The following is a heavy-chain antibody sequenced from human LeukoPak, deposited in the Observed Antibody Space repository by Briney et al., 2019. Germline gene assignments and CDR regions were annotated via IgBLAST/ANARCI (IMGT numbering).Heavy chain of an antibody. CDR1: GYSISSGYY. Sequence: SETLSLTCTVSGYSISSGYYWGWIRQPPGKGLEWIGSLYHSGNTYYNPSLKSRVTISVHTSKNQFSLKLSSVTAADTAVYYCARRIAARLDYFDYWGQGTLVTVSS. V-gene: IGHV4-38-2*02. J-gene: IGHJ4*02. CDR2: LYHSGNT. CDR3: ARRIAARLDYFDY. D-gene: IGHD6-6*01.